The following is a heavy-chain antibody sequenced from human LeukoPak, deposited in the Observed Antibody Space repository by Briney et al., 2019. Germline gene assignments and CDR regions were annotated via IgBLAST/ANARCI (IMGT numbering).Heavy chain of an antibody. CDR1: GYTFTSYY. CDR3: ARAEVTFGGVIAPTVDY. J-gene: IGHJ4*02. V-gene: IGHV1-46*01. CDR2: INPSGGST. D-gene: IGHD3-16*02. Sequence: ASVKASCKASGYTFTSYYIDWVRQAPGQGLEWMGIINPSGGSTSYAQKFQGRVTMTRDTSTATVYMELSSLRSEDTAVYYCARAEVTFGGVIAPTVDYWGQGTLVTVSS.